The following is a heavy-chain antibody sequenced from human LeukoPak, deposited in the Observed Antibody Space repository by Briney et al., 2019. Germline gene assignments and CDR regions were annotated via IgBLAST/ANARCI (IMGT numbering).Heavy chain of an antibody. CDR3: ARVRQQLEFDY. J-gene: IGHJ4*02. Sequence: RASVKVSCKASGYTFTSYYMHWVRQAPGQGLEWMGIINPSGGSTSYAQKFQGRIIMTRDMSTSTVYMELSSLRSEDTAVYYCARVRQQLEFDYWGQGTLVTVSS. V-gene: IGHV1-46*01. D-gene: IGHD6-13*01. CDR1: GYTFTSYY. CDR2: INPSGGST.